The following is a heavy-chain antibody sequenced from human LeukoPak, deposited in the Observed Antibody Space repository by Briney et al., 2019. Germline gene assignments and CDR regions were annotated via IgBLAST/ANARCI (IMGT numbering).Heavy chain of an antibody. V-gene: IGHV1-8*03. J-gene: IGHJ4*02. CDR1: GYTFTSYD. CDR2: MNPNSGNT. Sequence: ASVKVSCKASGYTFTSYDINWVRQATGQGLEWMGWMNPNSGNTGYAQKFQGRVTITRNTSISTAYMELSSLRSEDTAVYYCARATGDYDFWSGYWARGRGFYYFDYWGQGTLVTVSS. CDR3: ARATGDYDFWSGYWARGRGFYYFDY. D-gene: IGHD3-3*01.